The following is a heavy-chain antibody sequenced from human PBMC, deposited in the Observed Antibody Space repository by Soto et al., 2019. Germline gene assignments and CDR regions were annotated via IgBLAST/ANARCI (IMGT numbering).Heavy chain of an antibody. CDR2: IRPSSYGETT. CDR3: ATRMAVAGAFDI. J-gene: IGHJ3*02. CDR1: GFTFSNAW. D-gene: IGHD6-19*01. Sequence: GGSLRLSCASSGFTFSNAWMSWVRQAPGKGLEWVGRIRPSSYGETTDYIAPVKGRFTISRDVSKNTVYLQMNGLKSEDTGVYYCATRMAVAGAFDIWGQGTTVTVSS. V-gene: IGHV3-15*01.